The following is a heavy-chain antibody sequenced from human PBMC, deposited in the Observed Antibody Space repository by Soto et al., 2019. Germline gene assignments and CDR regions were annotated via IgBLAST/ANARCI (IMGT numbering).Heavy chain of an antibody. D-gene: IGHD6-6*01. CDR1: GGSFSGYY. V-gene: IGHV4-34*01. J-gene: IGHJ4*02. CDR2: INHSGST. CDR3: ARSPRRSPLRSWRFDY. Sequence: SETLSLTCAVYGGSFSGYYWSWIRQPPGKGLEWIGEINHSGSTNCNPSLKSRVTISVDTSKNQFSLKLSSVTAADTAVYYCARSPRRSPLRSWRFDYWGQGTLVTVSS.